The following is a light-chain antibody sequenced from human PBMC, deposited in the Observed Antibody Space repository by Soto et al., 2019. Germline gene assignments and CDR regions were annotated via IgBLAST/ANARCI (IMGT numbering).Light chain of an antibody. Sequence: QSVLTQPPSVSGAPGQRVTISCTGSSSNIGAGYDVHWYKQLPGTALKLLIYGNNNRPSGVPGRFSGSKSGTSASLAITGLQVEDEANYYCQSYDSSLSGFVFGTGTKLTVL. CDR3: QSYDSSLSGFV. V-gene: IGLV1-40*01. CDR1: SSNIGAGYD. J-gene: IGLJ1*01. CDR2: GNN.